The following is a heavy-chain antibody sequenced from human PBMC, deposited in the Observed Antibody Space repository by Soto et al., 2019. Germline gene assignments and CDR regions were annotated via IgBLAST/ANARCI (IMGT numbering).Heavy chain of an antibody. Sequence: PSETLSLTCTVSGDSMSSTTYYWGWIRQPPWKGLEWIGSIYYSGSTYYSPSLKSRVTISVDTSKNQFSLKLNSVTAADTAVYYCAKHGASSGSVFDSWCQRALVTVSS. J-gene: IGHJ4*02. D-gene: IGHD6-19*01. V-gene: IGHV4-39*01. CDR2: IYYSGST. CDR3: AKHGASSGSVFDS. CDR1: GDSMSSTTYY.